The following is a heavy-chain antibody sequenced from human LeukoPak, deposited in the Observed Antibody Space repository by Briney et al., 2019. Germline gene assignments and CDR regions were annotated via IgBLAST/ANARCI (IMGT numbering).Heavy chain of an antibody. J-gene: IGHJ4*02. D-gene: IGHD2-15*01. CDR1: AFTISGYW. CDR2: MTEDGNNE. V-gene: IGHV3-7*01. CDR3: TRGLHDY. Sequence: GGSLRLSCAASAFTISGYWMNWVRQAPGKGLEWVASMTEDGNNEFYVDSVKGRFTISGDNAKNSLYLQMSSLRADDTAVYYCTRGLHDYWGQGTLVTVS.